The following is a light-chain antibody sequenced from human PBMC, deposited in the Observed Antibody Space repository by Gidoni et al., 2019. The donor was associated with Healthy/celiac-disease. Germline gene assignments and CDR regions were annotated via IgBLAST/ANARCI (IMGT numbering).Light chain of an antibody. J-gene: IGKJ1*01. CDR1: QSVSSSY. Sequence: IVLTQSPGTLSLSPGERATLPCRASQSVSSSYLAWYQQKPGQAPRLLIYGASSRATGIPDRFSGSGSGTDFTLTISRLEPEDFAVYYCQQYGSSPWTFXQXTKVXIK. CDR3: QQYGSSPWT. V-gene: IGKV3-20*01. CDR2: GAS.